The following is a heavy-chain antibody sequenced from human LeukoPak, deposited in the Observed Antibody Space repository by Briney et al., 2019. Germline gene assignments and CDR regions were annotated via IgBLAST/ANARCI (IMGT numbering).Heavy chain of an antibody. CDR1: GYTFTGYY. Sequence: EASVEVSCKASGYTFTGYYMHWVRQAPGQGLEWMGWISAYNGNTNYAQKLQGRVTMTTDTSTSTAYMELRSLRSDDTAVYYCARDIPFTFVGSRLRDAFDIWGQGTMVTVSS. J-gene: IGHJ3*02. D-gene: IGHD3-16*01. CDR3: ARDIPFTFVGSRLRDAFDI. CDR2: ISAYNGNT. V-gene: IGHV1-18*04.